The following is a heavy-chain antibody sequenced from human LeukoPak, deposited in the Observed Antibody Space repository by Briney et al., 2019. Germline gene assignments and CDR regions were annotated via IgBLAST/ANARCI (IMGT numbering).Heavy chain of an antibody. Sequence: GGSLRLSCAASGFTFSNAWMSWVRQAPGKGLEWVSYISSSSSTIYYADSVKGRFTISRDNAKNSLYLQMNSLRAEDTAVYYCARVSANYYYYYMDVWGKGTTVTVSS. CDR3: ARVSANYYYYYMDV. CDR2: ISSSSSTI. CDR1: GFTFSNAW. V-gene: IGHV3-48*04. J-gene: IGHJ6*03.